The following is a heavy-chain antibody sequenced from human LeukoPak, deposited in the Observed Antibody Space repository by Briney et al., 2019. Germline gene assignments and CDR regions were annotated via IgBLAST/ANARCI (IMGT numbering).Heavy chain of an antibody. V-gene: IGHV4-59*01. CDR1: GGSISSYY. J-gene: IGHJ3*02. Sequence: PSGTLSLTCTVSGGSISSYYWSWIRQPPGKGLEWIGYIYYSGSTNYNPSLKSRVTISVDTSKNQFSLKLSSVTAADTAVYYCARALGRAGAFDIWGQGTMVTVSS. D-gene: IGHD4/OR15-4a*01. CDR2: IYYSGST. CDR3: ARALGRAGAFDI.